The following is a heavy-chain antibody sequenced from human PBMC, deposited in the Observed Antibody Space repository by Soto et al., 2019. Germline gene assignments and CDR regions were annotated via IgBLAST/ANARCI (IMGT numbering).Heavy chain of an antibody. J-gene: IGHJ4*02. D-gene: IGHD3-10*01. CDR1: GGRFSRDA. CDR2: IIPIFGTA. CDR3: ARGAPSYYYGSGSAPFDY. Sequence: SVVLYSKNCGGRFSRDASGLVRQAHRQGLEWMGGIIPIFGTANYAQKFQGRVTITADKSTSTAYMELSSLRSEDTAVYYCARGAPSYYYGSGSAPFDYWGQGTLVTVS. V-gene: IGHV1-69*06.